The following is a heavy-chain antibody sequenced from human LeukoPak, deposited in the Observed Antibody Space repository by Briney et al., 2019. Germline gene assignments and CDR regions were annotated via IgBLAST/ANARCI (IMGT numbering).Heavy chain of an antibody. CDR2: ISSSSSTI. J-gene: IGHJ4*02. CDR1: GFTFSSYG. Sequence: SGGSLRLSCAASGFTFSSYGMNWVRQAPGKGLERVSYISSSSSTIYYADSVKGRFTISRDNAKNSLYLQMNSLRAEDTAVYYCARETYYYDSSTYFRATDYWGQGTLVTVSS. V-gene: IGHV3-48*04. CDR3: ARETYYYDSSTYFRATDY. D-gene: IGHD3-22*01.